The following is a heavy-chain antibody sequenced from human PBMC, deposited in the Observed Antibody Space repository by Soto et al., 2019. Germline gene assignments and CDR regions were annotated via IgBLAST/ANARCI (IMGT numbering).Heavy chain of an antibody. CDR2: IIPIFGTA. CDR3: ARVDIVATMGGYYYYGMDV. D-gene: IGHD5-12*01. J-gene: IGHJ6*02. Sequence: QVQLVQSGAEVKKPGSSVKVSCKASGGTFSSYAISWVRQAPGQGLEWMGGIIPIFGTANYAQKFQGRVTITADESTTTAYMERRSLRSEDTAVYYCARVDIVATMGGYYYYGMDVWGQGTTVTVSS. V-gene: IGHV1-69*12. CDR1: GGTFSSYA.